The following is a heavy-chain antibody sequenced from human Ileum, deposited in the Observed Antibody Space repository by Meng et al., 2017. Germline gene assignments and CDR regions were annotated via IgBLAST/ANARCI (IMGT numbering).Heavy chain of an antibody. V-gene: IGHV4-30-4*01. CDR3: AKVRHDYWSGFDS. D-gene: IGHD3-3*01. CDR1: GGSINRSDYY. Sequence: QVQLQESGPGLVKPSQTLSLSCTVSGGSINRSDYYWSWIRQSPGKGLEWIAYIHNSGSTYYNPSFKSRVTISMDTSKNQFSLKMSFVAVADTAVYFCAKVRHDYWSGFDSSGQGTLVTVSS. CDR2: IHNSGST. J-gene: IGHJ5*01.